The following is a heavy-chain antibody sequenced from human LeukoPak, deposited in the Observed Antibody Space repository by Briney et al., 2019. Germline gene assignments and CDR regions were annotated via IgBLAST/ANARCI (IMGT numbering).Heavy chain of an antibody. CDR3: ARTLIVEDAFDI. J-gene: IGHJ3*02. CDR2: TRNKANSYTT. D-gene: IGHD3-22*01. CDR1: GSTFSDHY. V-gene: IGHV3-72*01. Sequence: GGSLRLSCAASGSTFSDHYMDWVRQAPGKGLEWVGRTRNKANSYTTEYAASVKGRFTISRDDSKNSLYLQMNSLKTEDTAVYYCARTLIVEDAFDIWGQGTMVTVSS.